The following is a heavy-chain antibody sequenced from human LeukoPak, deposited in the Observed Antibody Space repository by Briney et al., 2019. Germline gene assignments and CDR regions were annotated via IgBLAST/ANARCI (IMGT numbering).Heavy chain of an antibody. Sequence: GSLRLSCAASGFTFSTFALHWVRQAPGKGLEWIGEINHSGSTNYNPSLKSRVTISVDTSKNQFSLKLSSVTAADTAVYYCARVVCSGGSCYYYWGQGTLVTVSS. CDR2: INHSGST. CDR1: GFTFSTFA. D-gene: IGHD2-15*01. V-gene: IGHV4-34*01. J-gene: IGHJ4*02. CDR3: ARVVCSGGSCYYY.